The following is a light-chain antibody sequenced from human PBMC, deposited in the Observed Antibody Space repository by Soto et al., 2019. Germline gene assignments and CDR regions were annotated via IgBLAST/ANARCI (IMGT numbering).Light chain of an antibody. CDR1: QTVERW. CDR2: DVS. V-gene: IGKV1-5*01. J-gene: IGKJ1*01. CDR3: QQYKDSMWT. Sequence: DIDMTQSPSSLSASVGYIVTISCRASQTVERWLAWYQQKPGKAPNLLISDVSSLERGVPSRFSGSGSATEFTLTISGLQPDDFATYYCQQYKDSMWTFGQGTKVDIK.